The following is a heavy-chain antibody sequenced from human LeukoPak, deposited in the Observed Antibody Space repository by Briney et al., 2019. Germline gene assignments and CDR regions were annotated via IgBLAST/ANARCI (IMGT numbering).Heavy chain of an antibody. CDR2: IDPADGET. V-gene: IGHV1-69-2*01. D-gene: IGHD3-10*01. CDR1: GYPFSDYY. J-gene: IGHJ4*02. CDR3: ARDHEERGPYLDL. Sequence: ATVKISCKASGYPFSDYYIHWVQEAPGKGLEWMGRIDPADGETTYAEGFQGRVTFTADRSTYTIYMELNSLTFADRAVYYCARDHEERGPYLDLWGQGTQVIVSS.